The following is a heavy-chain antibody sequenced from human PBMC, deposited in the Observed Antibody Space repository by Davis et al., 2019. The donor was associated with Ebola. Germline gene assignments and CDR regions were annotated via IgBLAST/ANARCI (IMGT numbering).Heavy chain of an antibody. V-gene: IGHV3-30-3*01. J-gene: IGHJ6*02. CDR1: GYTFCRNA. CDR2: VSPHGSDK. D-gene: IGHD3-10*01. CDR3: AKDRVIRVYGMDV. Sequence: GESLKISCAASGYTFCRNALHWVRQAPGKGLEWVAVVSPHGSDKVYAESVKGRFTISRDNSKNTLYLQLNSLRAEDTAVYYCAKDRVIRVYGMDVWGQGTTVTVSS.